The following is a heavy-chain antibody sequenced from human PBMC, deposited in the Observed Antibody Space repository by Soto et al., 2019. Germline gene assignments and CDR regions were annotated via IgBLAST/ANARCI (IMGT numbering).Heavy chain of an antibody. CDR2: ITNSGGST. CDR3: AKSVPYDVWSGSYPFDY. V-gene: IGHV3-23*01. Sequence: EVQLLESGGGLVQPGGSLRLSCAASGFTFSSYAMNWVRQAPGKGLEWVSAITNSGGSTYYADSVKGRFTLSRDNSKNTLYLQMNSLRAEDTAVYYCAKSVPYDVWSGSYPFDYWGQGTLVTVSS. CDR1: GFTFSSYA. J-gene: IGHJ4*02. D-gene: IGHD3-3*01.